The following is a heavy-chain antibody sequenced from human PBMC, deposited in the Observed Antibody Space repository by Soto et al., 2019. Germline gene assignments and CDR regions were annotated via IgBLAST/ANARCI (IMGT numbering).Heavy chain of an antibody. J-gene: IGHJ6*02. CDR3: ARSSSSPERYYYYGMDV. CDR1: GYTFTGYY. V-gene: IGHV1-2*04. D-gene: IGHD6-6*01. Sequence: ASVKVSCKASGYTFTGYYMHWVRQAPGQGLEWMGWINPNSGGTNYAQKFQGWVTMTRDTSISTAYMELSRLRSDDTAVYYCARSSSSPERYYYYGMDVWGQGTTVTVSS. CDR2: INPNSGGT.